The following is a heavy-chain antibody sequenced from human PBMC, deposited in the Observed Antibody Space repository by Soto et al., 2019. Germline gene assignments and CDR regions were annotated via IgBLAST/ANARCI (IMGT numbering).Heavy chain of an antibody. V-gene: IGHV3-73*02. Sequence: EVQLVESGGGLVQPGGSLKLSCAASGFTFSGSAMHSVRQASGKGLEWVGRIRSKANSYATAYAASVKGRFTISRDDSKNTAYLQMNSLKTEDTAVYYCTSLEWSTAGRYYYGMDVWGQGTTVTVSS. J-gene: IGHJ6*02. D-gene: IGHD3-3*01. CDR1: GFTFSGSA. CDR3: TSLEWSTAGRYYYGMDV. CDR2: IRSKANSYAT.